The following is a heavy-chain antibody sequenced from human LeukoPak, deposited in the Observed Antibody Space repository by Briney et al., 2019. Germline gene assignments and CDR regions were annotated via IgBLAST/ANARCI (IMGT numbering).Heavy chain of an antibody. CDR2: ISYDGSKK. Sequence: GRSLRLSCAASGFTFSSYAMNWVRQAPGKGLEWVAVISYDGSKKYYADSVKGRFTISRDNAKNSLYLQMNSLRAEDTAVYYCASWGRGATSHPNADYWGQGTLVTVSS. D-gene: IGHD3-16*01. J-gene: IGHJ4*02. V-gene: IGHV3-30*04. CDR1: GFTFSSYA. CDR3: ASWGRGATSHPNADY.